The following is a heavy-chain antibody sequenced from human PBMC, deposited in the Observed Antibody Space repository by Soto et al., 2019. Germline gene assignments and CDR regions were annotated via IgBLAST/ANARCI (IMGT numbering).Heavy chain of an antibody. CDR2: IYPGDSDA. D-gene: IGHD5-12*01. Sequence: EVQLVQSGAEVKKPGESLKISCKGSAYSFTTYWIAWVRQMPGKGLEWMGVIYPGDSDARYSPSFQGQVTISVDKSISPAYLQWSTLKASDTAMYYCARLPGYTAATHYFDSWGQGTLVAVSP. CDR3: ARLPGYTAATHYFDS. J-gene: IGHJ4*02. V-gene: IGHV5-51*01. CDR1: AYSFTTYW.